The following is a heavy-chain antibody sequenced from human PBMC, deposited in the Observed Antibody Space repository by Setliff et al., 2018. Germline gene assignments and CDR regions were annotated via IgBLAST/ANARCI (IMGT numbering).Heavy chain of an antibody. J-gene: IGHJ3*02. CDR1: GYDFSKYW. CDR2: IFPSDSDT. CDR3: ARGDTIGFGAFDI. Sequence: GESLKISCQASGYDFSKYWIGWVRQLPGEGLDWMGIIFPSDSDTRYGPSFQGQVTISAAKSITTVYLQINSLKASDTAIYFCARGDTIGFGAFDIWGQGTMVTVSS. V-gene: IGHV5-51*01. D-gene: IGHD1-26*01.